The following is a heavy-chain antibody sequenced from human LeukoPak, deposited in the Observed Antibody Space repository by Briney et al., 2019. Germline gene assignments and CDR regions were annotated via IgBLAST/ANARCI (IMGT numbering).Heavy chain of an antibody. J-gene: IGHJ4*02. CDR1: GFTFDDYA. CDR2: ISWNSGSI. V-gene: IGHV3-9*01. CDR3: AKIAAAAGPTIDY. D-gene: IGHD6-13*01. Sequence: GGSLILSCAASGFTFDDYAMHWVRQAPGKGLEWVSGISWNSGSIGYADSVKGRFTISRDNAKNSLYLQMNSLRAEDTALYYCAKIAAAAGPTIDYWAREPWSPSPQ.